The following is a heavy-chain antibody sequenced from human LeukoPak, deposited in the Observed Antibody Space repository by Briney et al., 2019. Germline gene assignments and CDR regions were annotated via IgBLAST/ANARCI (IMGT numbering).Heavy chain of an antibody. D-gene: IGHD2-15*01. Sequence: SGTLSLTCAVSGGSISSSNWWSWVRQPPGKGLEWIGEIYHSGSTNYNPSLKSRVTISVDTSKNQFSLKLSSVTAADTAVYYCARGYCSGGSCYSYYYYNYMDIWGKGTTVTVSS. CDR3: ARGYCSGGSCYSYYYYNYMDI. CDR1: GGSISSSNW. J-gene: IGHJ6*03. CDR2: IYHSGST. V-gene: IGHV4-4*02.